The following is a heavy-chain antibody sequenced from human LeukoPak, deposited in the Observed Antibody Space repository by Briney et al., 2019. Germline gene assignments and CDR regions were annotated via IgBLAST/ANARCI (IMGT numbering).Heavy chain of an antibody. Sequence: SETLSLTCTVSGGSISSYYWSWIRQPPGNGLEWIGYIYYTGSTNYSPSLKSRVTISVDTSKNQFSLKLSSVTAADTAVYYCARYKPGGTKPSNYFDYWGQGTLVTVSS. J-gene: IGHJ4*02. CDR2: IYYTGST. CDR3: ARYKPGGTKPSNYFDY. V-gene: IGHV4-59*01. D-gene: IGHD3-16*01. CDR1: GGSISSYY.